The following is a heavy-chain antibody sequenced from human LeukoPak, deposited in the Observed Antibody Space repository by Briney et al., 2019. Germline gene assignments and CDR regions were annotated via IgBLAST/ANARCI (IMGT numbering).Heavy chain of an antibody. CDR1: GYTFTGYY. Sequence: ASVKVSCKASGYTFTGYYMHWVRQAPGQGLEWMGWINPNSGGTNYAQKFQGRVTMTRDTSISTAYMELSSLRSEDTAVYYCAREGNYYGSGSYYSWFDPWGQGTLVTVSS. J-gene: IGHJ5*02. V-gene: IGHV1-2*02. CDR2: INPNSGGT. CDR3: AREGNYYGSGSYYSWFDP. D-gene: IGHD3-10*01.